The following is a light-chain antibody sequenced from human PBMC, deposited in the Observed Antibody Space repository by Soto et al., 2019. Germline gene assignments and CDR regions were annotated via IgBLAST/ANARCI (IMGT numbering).Light chain of an antibody. CDR2: EVN. CDR1: SSDVGGYNY. V-gene: IGLV2-8*01. Sequence: QSVLTQPPSGSGSPGQSVAMSCTGTSSDVGGYNYDSWYQQHPGKAPKLMIYEVNKRPSGVPDRFSGSKSGNTASLTVSGLQAEDEADYYCSSYAGSSNVFGTGTKVTVL. CDR3: SSYAGSSNV. J-gene: IGLJ1*01.